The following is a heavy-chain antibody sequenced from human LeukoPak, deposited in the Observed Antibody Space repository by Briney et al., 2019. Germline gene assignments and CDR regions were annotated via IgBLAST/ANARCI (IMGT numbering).Heavy chain of an antibody. V-gene: IGHV4-31*03. J-gene: IGHJ4*02. Sequence: PSQTLSLTCTVSGGSISSGGHYWSWIRQHPGKGLEWIGYIYYSGSTYYNPSLKSRVTISVDTSKNQFSLKLSSVTAADTAVYYCARVQWKGIYGSGSYYIDYWGQGTLVTVSS. CDR3: ARVQWKGIYGSGSYYIDY. D-gene: IGHD3-10*01. CDR2: IYYSGST. CDR1: GGSISSGGHY.